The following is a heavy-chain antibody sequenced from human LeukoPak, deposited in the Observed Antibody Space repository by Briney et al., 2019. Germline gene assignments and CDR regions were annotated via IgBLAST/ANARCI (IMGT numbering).Heavy chain of an antibody. CDR1: RFTFSSYA. Sequence: PGGSLRLSCAASRFTFSSYAMSWVRQAPGKGLEWVALISFDGSQKYYADSVKGRFTISRDNSKNTLYLQMNSLRAEDTAVYYCAKNGKAGTTRGYYFDYWGQGTLVTVSS. V-gene: IGHV3-30*02. CDR3: AKNGKAGTTRGYYFDY. D-gene: IGHD1-1*01. CDR2: ISFDGSQK. J-gene: IGHJ4*02.